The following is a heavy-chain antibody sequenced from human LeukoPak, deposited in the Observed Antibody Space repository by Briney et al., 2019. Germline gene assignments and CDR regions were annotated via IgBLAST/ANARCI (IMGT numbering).Heavy chain of an antibody. Sequence: ASVKLSCKASGYTFTGYYMHWVRQAPGQGLEWMGWINPNSGGTNYAQKFQGRVTMTRDTSISTAYMELSRLRSDDTAVYYCARVFGAEGWFDPWGQGTLVTVSS. CDR2: INPNSGGT. J-gene: IGHJ5*02. V-gene: IGHV1-2*02. D-gene: IGHD3-16*01. CDR3: ARVFGAEGWFDP. CDR1: GYTFTGYY.